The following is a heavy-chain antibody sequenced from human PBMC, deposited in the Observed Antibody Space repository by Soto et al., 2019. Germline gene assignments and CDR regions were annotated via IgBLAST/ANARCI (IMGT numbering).Heavy chain of an antibody. V-gene: IGHV1-8*01. CDR1: GYTFTSYD. CDR3: ARAYRRNSDTFDI. CDR2: MNPNSGNT. J-gene: IGHJ3*02. D-gene: IGHD4-4*01. Sequence: ASVKVSCKASGYTFTSYDINWVRQATGQGLEWMGWMNPNSGNTGYAQKFQGRVTMTRNTSISTAYVELSSLRSEDTAVYYCARAYRRNSDTFDIWGQGTMVTVS.